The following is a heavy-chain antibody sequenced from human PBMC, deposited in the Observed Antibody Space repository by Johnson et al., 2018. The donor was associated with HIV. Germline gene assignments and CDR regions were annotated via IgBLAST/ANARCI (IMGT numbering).Heavy chain of an antibody. V-gene: IGHV3-15*01. CDR1: GFTFRHAW. CDR2: VKSKTDGGTM. J-gene: IGHJ3*02. CDR3: AKARGYSYGGDAFDI. Sequence: VQLVESGGGLVKPGGSLRLSCTASGFTFRHAWMSWVRQAPGKGLEWIGRVKSKTDGGTMDYAAPVKGRFTMSRDDSKNTLYLQMNSLRAEDTAVYYCAKARGYSYGGDAFDIWGQGTMVTVSS. D-gene: IGHD5-18*01.